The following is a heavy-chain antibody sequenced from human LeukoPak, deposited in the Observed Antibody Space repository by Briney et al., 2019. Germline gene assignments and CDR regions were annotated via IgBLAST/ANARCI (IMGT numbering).Heavy chain of an antibody. CDR2: ISSSSSYI. J-gene: IGHJ4*02. CDR3: ARLDCSGGSCPLYSFISVFDY. D-gene: IGHD2-15*01. Sequence: PGGSLRLSCAASGFTFDDYAMHWVRQAPGKGLEWVSSISSSSSYIYYADSVKGRFTISRDNAKNSLYLQMNSLRAEDTAVYYCARLDCSGGSCPLYSFISVFDYWGQGTLVTVSS. CDR1: GFTFDDYA. V-gene: IGHV3-21*01.